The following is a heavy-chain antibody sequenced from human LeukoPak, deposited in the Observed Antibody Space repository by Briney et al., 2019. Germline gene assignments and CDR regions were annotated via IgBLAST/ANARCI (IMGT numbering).Heavy chain of an antibody. Sequence: TVKVSCKTSGGTFNNSAISWVRQAPGQGLEWLGGIMPLFGTAGYAQKFQGRVTITKDESTRTVYLELTSLTSDDTAVYYCARVVHGDYGSGRFDPWGQGTHVSVSS. J-gene: IGHJ5*02. CDR2: IMPLFGTA. CDR1: GGTFNNSA. D-gene: IGHD4-17*01. V-gene: IGHV1-69*05. CDR3: ARVVHGDYGSGRFDP.